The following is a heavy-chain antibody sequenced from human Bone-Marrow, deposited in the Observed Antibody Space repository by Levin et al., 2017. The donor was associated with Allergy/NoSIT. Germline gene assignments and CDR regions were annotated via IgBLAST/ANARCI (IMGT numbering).Heavy chain of an antibody. CDR2: IYSGGDT. V-gene: IGHV3-66*01. Sequence: PGGSLRLSCAASGFSVSRNYMSWVRQAPGKGLEWVSLIYSGGDTQYADSVKGRFTISRDNSRNTLYLQMNSLRGDDTAVCYCARNGVGTAAGTPWGQGTLVTVSS. CDR1: GFSVSRNY. D-gene: IGHD6-13*01. CDR3: ARNGVGTAAGTP. J-gene: IGHJ4*02.